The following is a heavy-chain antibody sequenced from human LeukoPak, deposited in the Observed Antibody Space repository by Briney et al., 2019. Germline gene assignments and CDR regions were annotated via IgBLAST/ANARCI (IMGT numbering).Heavy chain of an antibody. D-gene: IGHD3-3*01. CDR3: ARRDDFWSGTTHFDY. V-gene: IGHV5-51*01. CDR1: GYSVTSYW. Sequence: GESLKISCKGSGYSVTSYWIGWVRQMPGKGLEWMGIIYPGDSDTRYSPSFQGQVTISADKSISTAYLQWSSLKASDTAMYYCARRDDFWSGTTHFDYWGQGTLVTVSS. J-gene: IGHJ4*02. CDR2: IYPGDSDT.